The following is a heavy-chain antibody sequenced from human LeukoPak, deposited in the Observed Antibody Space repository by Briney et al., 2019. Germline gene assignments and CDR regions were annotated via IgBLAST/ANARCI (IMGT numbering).Heavy chain of an antibody. Sequence: GGSLRLSCAASGFTFSGSAMTWVRQAPGKGLEWVSVISGSGDSTFYADPVKGRFTISRDSSKNTVYLQMNRLRAGDTAIYYCAKGMSGSCYSGLHCWGQGTLVTVSS. V-gene: IGHV3-23*01. CDR2: ISGSGDST. D-gene: IGHD2-15*01. CDR1: GFTFSGSA. CDR3: AKGMSGSCYSGLHC. J-gene: IGHJ4*02.